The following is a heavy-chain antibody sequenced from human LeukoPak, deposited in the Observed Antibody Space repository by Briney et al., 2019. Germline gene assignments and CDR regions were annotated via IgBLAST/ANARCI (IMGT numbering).Heavy chain of an antibody. Sequence: ASVKVSCKASGYTFTSHDINWVRQAPGQGLEWMGWMNPNSGNTGYPQKFEGRVTITRNISISTAYLELSGLKSEDTAVYYCARLVNQFDYVTGRFDNWGQGTLVTVSS. V-gene: IGHV1-8*02. CDR1: GYTFTSHD. CDR2: MNPNSGNT. J-gene: IGHJ4*02. CDR3: ARLVNQFDYVTGRFDN. D-gene: IGHD4-17*01.